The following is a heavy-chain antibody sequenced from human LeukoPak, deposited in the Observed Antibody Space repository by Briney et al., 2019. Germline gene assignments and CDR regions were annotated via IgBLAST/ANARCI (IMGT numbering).Heavy chain of an antibody. D-gene: IGHD1-26*01. V-gene: IGHV3-9*01. CDR2: NSWKSGSI. CDR1: GFTFDDYA. CDR3: AKDCGIGGSYVVPDY. Sequence: GRSLRLSYAASGFTFDDYAMHWVRQAPGKGLEWVSGNSWKSGSIGYADSVKDRFTIYRDNAKNSLYLQMNSLRAEDTALYYCAKDCGIGGSYVVPDYWGQGTLVTVSS. J-gene: IGHJ4*02.